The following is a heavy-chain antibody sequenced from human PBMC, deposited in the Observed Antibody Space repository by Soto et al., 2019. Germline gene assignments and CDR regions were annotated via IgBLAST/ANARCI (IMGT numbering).Heavy chain of an antibody. CDR2: IYYSGST. J-gene: IGHJ5*02. CDR3: ARNKPNWFDP. CDR1: GGSISSSSYY. Sequence: QLQLQESGPGLVKPSATLSLTCTVSGGSISSSSYYWGWIRQPPGKGLEWIGSIYYSGSTYYNPSIKSRVTIFVDTPKNQFSLKLSSVTAADTAVYYCARNKPNWFDPWGQGTLVTVSS. V-gene: IGHV4-39*01.